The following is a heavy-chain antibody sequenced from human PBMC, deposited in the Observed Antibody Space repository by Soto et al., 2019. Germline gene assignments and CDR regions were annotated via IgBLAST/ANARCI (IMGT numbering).Heavy chain of an antibody. J-gene: IGHJ6*02. D-gene: IGHD3-22*01. CDR3: ATPLDSSGPNYYYGMDV. CDR1: GFTFSSYA. Sequence: RLSCAASGFTFSSYAMSWVRQAPGKGLEWVSAISGSGGSTYYADSVKGRFTISRDNSKNTLYLQMNSLRAEDTAVYYCATPLDSSGPNYYYGMDVWGQGTTVTVSS. V-gene: IGHV3-23*01. CDR2: ISGSGGST.